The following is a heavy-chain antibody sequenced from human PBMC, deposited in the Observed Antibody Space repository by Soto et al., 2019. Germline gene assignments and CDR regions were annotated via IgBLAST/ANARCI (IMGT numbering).Heavy chain of an antibody. CDR2: IIPLFGTA. J-gene: IGHJ6*02. V-gene: IGHV1-69*01. CDR1: GGTFSSYP. Sequence: QGQLVQAGGDVKKPGSSVKVSCKASGGTFSSYPISWVRQAPGQGLEWMGGIIPLFGTADYAQKSQGRVTFPADDSTSTAYMELSSLRSEDTAVYYCARGANSDYYYGINVWGQGTTVTVSS. CDR3: ARGANSDYYYGINV. D-gene: IGHD7-27*01.